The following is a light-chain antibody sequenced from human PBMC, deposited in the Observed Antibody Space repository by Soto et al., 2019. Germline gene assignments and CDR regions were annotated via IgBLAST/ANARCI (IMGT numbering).Light chain of an antibody. V-gene: IGLV1-44*01. CDR2: TNN. CDR1: SSNIGSNT. J-gene: IGLJ1*01. CDR3: AAWDDSLNGYV. Sequence: QSVLTQPPSASGTPGQRVTISCSGSSSNIGSNTVNWYQQLPGTAPKLLIFTNNQRPSGVPDRFSGSKSGTSGSLAISGLQSEDEADYYCAAWDDSLNGYVFGPGTKLTV.